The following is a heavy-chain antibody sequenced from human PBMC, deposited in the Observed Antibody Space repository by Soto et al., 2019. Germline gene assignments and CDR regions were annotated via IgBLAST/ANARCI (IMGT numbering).Heavy chain of an antibody. CDR3: ARVLTIFGVVIPPPDLMDV. Sequence: QVQLVQSGAEVKKPGASVKVSCKASGYTFTSYDINWVRQATGQGLEWMGWMNPNSGNTGYAQKFQGRVTMTRNTSISTAHMELSSLRSEDTAVYYCARVLTIFGVVIPPPDLMDVWGQGTTVTVSS. CDR1: GYTFTSYD. D-gene: IGHD3-3*01. J-gene: IGHJ6*02. CDR2: MNPNSGNT. V-gene: IGHV1-8*01.